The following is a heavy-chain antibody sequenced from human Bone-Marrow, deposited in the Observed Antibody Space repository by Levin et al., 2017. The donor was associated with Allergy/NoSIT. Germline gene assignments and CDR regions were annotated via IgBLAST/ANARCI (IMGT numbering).Heavy chain of an antibody. CDR1: GFTFSSYA. Sequence: GESLKISCAASGFTFSSYAMSWVRQAPGKGLEWVSAISGSGGSTYYADSVKGRFTISRDNSKNTLYLQMNSLRAEDTAVYYCAKDPGVVVVAATRLKYYYDYGMDVWGQGTTVTVSS. D-gene: IGHD2-15*01. J-gene: IGHJ6*02. CDR3: AKDPGVVVVAATRLKYYYDYGMDV. CDR2: ISGSGGST. V-gene: IGHV3-23*01.